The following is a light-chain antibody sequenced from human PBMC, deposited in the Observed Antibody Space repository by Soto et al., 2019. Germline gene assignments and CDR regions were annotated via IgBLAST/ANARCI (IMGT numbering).Light chain of an antibody. CDR2: KAS. Sequence: DIPMTQSPTTLSASVGDRVTITSRASQSLITWLAWYQQKPGKAPKLLIHKASSLGSGVPSRFSGSGSGTEFTLTISSLQPDDFATYYCQLYNAYPLTFGGGTKVEIK. J-gene: IGKJ4*01. CDR3: QLYNAYPLT. CDR1: QSLITW. V-gene: IGKV1-5*03.